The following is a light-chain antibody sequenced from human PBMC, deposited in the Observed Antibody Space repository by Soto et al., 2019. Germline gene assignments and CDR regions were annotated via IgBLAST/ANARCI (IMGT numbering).Light chain of an antibody. CDR3: CSYAGSYTHAYV. Sequence: QSALTQPRSVSGSPGQSVTISCTGTSSDVGGYNYVSWYQQHPGKAPKLMIYDVSKRPSGVPDRFSGSKSGNTASLTISGLQAEDEADYYCCSYAGSYTHAYVFGTGTKVTVL. J-gene: IGLJ1*01. CDR2: DVS. V-gene: IGLV2-11*01. CDR1: SSDVGGYNY.